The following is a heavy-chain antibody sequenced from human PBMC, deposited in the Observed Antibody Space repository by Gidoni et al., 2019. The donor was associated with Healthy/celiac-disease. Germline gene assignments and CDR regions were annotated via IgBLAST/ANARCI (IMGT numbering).Heavy chain of an antibody. J-gene: IGHJ4*02. CDR1: GFSLSNARMG. Sequence: QVTLKESGPVLVKPTETLTLTCTVSGFSLSNARMGVSWIRQPPGKALEWLAHIFSNDEKSYSTSLKSRLTISKDTSKSQVVLTMTNMDPVDTATYYCARITYYYDRGGVALKGYFDYWGQGTLVTVSS. V-gene: IGHV2-26*01. CDR2: IFSNDEK. D-gene: IGHD3-22*01. CDR3: ARITYYYDRGGVALKGYFDY.